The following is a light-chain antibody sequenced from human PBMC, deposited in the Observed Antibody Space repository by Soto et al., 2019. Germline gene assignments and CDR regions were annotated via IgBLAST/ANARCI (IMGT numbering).Light chain of an antibody. CDR2: DVS. J-gene: IGLJ1*01. Sequence: QSALTQPASVSGSPGQSITISCTGTSSDVGGYDYVSWYQHHPGEAPKLMIYDVSNRPSGVSNRFSGSKSGNTASLTISGLQAEDEADYYCSSHTSTSTPPYVFGTGTQATVL. CDR1: SSDVGGYDY. V-gene: IGLV2-14*03. CDR3: SSHTSTSTPPYV.